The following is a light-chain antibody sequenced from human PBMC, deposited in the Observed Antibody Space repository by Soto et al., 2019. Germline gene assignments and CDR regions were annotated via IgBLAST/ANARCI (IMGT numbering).Light chain of an antibody. CDR1: QSVSNNY. V-gene: IGKV3-20*01. Sequence: VLSQSPGTLSLSTGERATLSCRASQSVSNNYLAWYQQKPGQAPRLVIYGASNRATGIPDRFSGSGSGTDFTLTISRLEPEDFAVYYCQQYGSSGTFGQGTKVDI. CDR2: GAS. J-gene: IGKJ1*01. CDR3: QQYGSSGT.